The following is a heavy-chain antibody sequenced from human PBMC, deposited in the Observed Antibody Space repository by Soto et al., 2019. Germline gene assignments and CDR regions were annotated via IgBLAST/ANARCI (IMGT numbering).Heavy chain of an antibody. Sequence: SGTLSLTCTVSGDSIRSYYWSWILQPPGKGLEWIGQIYYGGNTNYNPSLKSRVIISLDTSKNQFSLEVRSVTAADTAVYYCARRYYDILTGYHYYFDYWGQGTRVTVSS. CDR1: GDSIRSYY. V-gene: IGHV4-59*08. CDR2: IYYGGNT. CDR3: ARRYYDILTGYHYYFDY. D-gene: IGHD3-9*01. J-gene: IGHJ4*02.